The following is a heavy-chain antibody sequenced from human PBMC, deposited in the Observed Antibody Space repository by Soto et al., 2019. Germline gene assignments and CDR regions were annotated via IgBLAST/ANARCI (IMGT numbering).Heavy chain of an antibody. J-gene: IGHJ4*02. Sequence: GGSLRLSCAASGFTFSSYAMSWVRQAPGKGLEWVSAISGSGGSTYYADPVKGRFTISSDNSKNTLYLHMNSLRAEDTAVYYCAKDTGFDGGSGWYTTGFDYWGQGTLVTVSS. CDR3: AKDTGFDGGSGWYTTGFDY. V-gene: IGHV3-23*01. D-gene: IGHD6-19*01. CDR1: GFTFSSYA. CDR2: ISGSGGST.